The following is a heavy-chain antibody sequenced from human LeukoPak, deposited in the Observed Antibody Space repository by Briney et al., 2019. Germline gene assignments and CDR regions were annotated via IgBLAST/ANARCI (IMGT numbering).Heavy chain of an antibody. D-gene: IGHD6-19*01. Sequence: PSETLSLTCTVSGGSISSYCWSWIRQPPGKGLEWIGYIYYSGSTNYNPSLKSRVTISVDTSKNQFSLKLRSVTAADTAVYYCARRSEGSSGWSYFDYWGQGTLVTVSS. CDR1: GGSISSYC. V-gene: IGHV4-59*08. J-gene: IGHJ4*02. CDR2: IYYSGST. CDR3: ARRSEGSSGWSYFDY.